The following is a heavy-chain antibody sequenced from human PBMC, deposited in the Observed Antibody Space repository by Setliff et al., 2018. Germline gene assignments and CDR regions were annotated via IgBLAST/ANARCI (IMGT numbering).Heavy chain of an antibody. V-gene: IGHV1-69*10. CDR2: IIPILGIA. Sequence: GASVKVSCKASGGTFSSYAISWVRQAPGQGLEWMGGIIPILGIANYAQKFQGRVTITADKSTSTAYMELSSLRSEDTAVYYCARKSGGLSLHPYYYYYYMDVWGKGTTVTVSS. J-gene: IGHJ6*03. D-gene: IGHD3-16*02. CDR3: ARKSGGLSLHPYYYYYYMDV. CDR1: GGTFSSYA.